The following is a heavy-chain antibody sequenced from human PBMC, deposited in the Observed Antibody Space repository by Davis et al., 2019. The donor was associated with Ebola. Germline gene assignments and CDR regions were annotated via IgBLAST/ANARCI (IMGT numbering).Heavy chain of an antibody. CDR2: INSDGSFT. Sequence: HTGGSLRLSCAASGVTFRSNWIQWVRHAPGKGLVWVSRINSDGSFTSYAESVKGRFPISRDNAKDTLFLKMNSQLADDTDVYYCATDPYGGNPQSADYWGQGSLVTVSS. CDR3: ATDPYGGNPQSADY. V-gene: IGHV3-74*01. CDR1: GVTFRSNW. D-gene: IGHD3-16*01. J-gene: IGHJ4*02.